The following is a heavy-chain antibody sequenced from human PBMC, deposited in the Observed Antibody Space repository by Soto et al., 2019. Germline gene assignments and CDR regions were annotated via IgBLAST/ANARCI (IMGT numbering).Heavy chain of an antibody. CDR2: INPNSGGT. Sequence: ASVKVSCKASGYTFTGYYMHWVRQAPGQGLEWMGWINPNSGGTNYAQKFQGWVTMTRDTSISTAYMELSRLRSDDTAVYYCARYSLETGDTDLDHDAFDIWGQGTMVTVSS. CDR3: ARYSLETGDTDLDHDAFDI. D-gene: IGHD7-27*01. CDR1: GYTFTGYY. J-gene: IGHJ3*02. V-gene: IGHV1-2*04.